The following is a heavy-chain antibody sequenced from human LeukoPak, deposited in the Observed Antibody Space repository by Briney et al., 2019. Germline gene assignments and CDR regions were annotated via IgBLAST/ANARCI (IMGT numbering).Heavy chain of an antibody. CDR3: ARDLKGSSGWYDY. Sequence: GGSLRLSCAASGFTVSSNYMSWVRQAPGKGLEWVSVIYSGGSTYYADSVKGRFTISRDNSKNTLYLQMNSLRAEDTAVYYCARDLKGSSGWYDYWGQGTLVTVSS. J-gene: IGHJ4*02. CDR1: GFTVSSNY. V-gene: IGHV3-53*05. CDR2: IYSGGST. D-gene: IGHD6-19*01.